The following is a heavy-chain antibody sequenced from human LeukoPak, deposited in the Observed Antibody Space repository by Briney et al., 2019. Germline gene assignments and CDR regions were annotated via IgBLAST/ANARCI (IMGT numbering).Heavy chain of an antibody. CDR2: IKPDGNEQ. J-gene: IGHJ4*02. CDR3: ARERVSAYDY. Sequence: PGGSLRLSCAASGFTFSSYWMSWVRQAPGKGPEWVASIKPDGNEQYYVDSVRGRFTISRDNSKDSLFLQVGSLRDDDTAVYYCARERVSAYDYWGQGTLVTVSS. CDR1: GFTFSSYW. V-gene: IGHV3-7*01.